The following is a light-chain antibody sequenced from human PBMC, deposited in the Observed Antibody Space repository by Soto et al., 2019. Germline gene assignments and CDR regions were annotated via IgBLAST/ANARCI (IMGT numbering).Light chain of an antibody. Sequence: DIQMTQSPSTLSASVGDRVTITCRASQSISSWLAWYQQKPGKAPKLLIYDASSLESGVPSRFSGSGSGTEFTLTISRLPPDDFATYYCQQYKSYWTFGQGTKVEIK. CDR2: DAS. CDR3: QQYKSYWT. CDR1: QSISSW. V-gene: IGKV1-5*01. J-gene: IGKJ1*01.